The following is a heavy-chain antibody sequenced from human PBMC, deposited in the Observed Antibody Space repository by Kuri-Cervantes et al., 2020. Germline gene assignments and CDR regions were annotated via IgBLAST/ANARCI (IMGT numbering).Heavy chain of an antibody. J-gene: IGHJ3*02. CDR3: ARGKLLVHAFDI. Sequence: GESLKISCAASGFTFSSYGMHWVRQAPGKGLEWVAVIWYDGSNKYYADSVKGRFTISRDNSKNSLYLQMNSLRAEDTAVYYCARGKLLVHAFDIWGQGTMVTVSS. D-gene: IGHD2-15*01. CDR1: GFTFSSYG. CDR2: IWYDGSNK. V-gene: IGHV3-33*08.